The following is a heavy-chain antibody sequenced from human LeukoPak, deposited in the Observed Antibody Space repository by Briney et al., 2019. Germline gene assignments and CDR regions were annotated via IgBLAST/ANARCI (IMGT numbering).Heavy chain of an antibody. J-gene: IGHJ4*02. CDR2: IYYTGST. CDR1: GGSISSSSCY. Sequence: SETLSLTCTVSGGSISSSSCYWAWSRQPPGKGLDWIGTIYYTGSTYYNPSLRSRVTISIDTSKNQFSLKLSSATAADTAVYYCARRHGYSYGSQFDYWGQGTLVTVSS. D-gene: IGHD5-18*01. CDR3: ARRHGYSYGSQFDY. V-gene: IGHV4-39*01.